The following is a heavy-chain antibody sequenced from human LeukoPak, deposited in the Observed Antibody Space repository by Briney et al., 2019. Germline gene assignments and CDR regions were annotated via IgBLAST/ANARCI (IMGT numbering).Heavy chain of an antibody. CDR2: INHSGST. CDR1: GGSFSGYY. Sequence: SETLSLTCAVYGGSFSGYYGSWIRQPPGKGLEWIGEINHSGSTNYNPSLKSRVTISVDTSKNQFSLKLSSVTAADTAVYYCARRGRGYCSSTSCYRAGAFDIWGQGTMVTVSS. CDR3: ARRGRGYCSSTSCYRAGAFDI. V-gene: IGHV4-34*01. D-gene: IGHD2-2*02. J-gene: IGHJ3*02.